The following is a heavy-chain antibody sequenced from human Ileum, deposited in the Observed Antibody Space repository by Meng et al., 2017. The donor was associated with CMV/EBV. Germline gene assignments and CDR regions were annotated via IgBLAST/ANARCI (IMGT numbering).Heavy chain of an antibody. J-gene: IGHJ1*01. CDR1: GVSFSTYW. CDR2: INSHGSTT. Sequence: GVSFSTYWMHWVRQAPGKGLVWVSHINSHGSTTSYADSVKGRFTISRDNAKNTMSLQMNSLRAEDTAVYYCAGDFPGYDNGWFYFRHWGQGTLVTVSS. CDR3: AGDFPGYDNGWFYFRH. V-gene: IGHV3-74*01. D-gene: IGHD3-10*01.